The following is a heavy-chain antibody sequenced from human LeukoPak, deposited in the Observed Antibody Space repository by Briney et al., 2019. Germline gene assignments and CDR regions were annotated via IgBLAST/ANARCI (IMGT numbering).Heavy chain of an antibody. V-gene: IGHV4-59*12. CDR2: IYYSGST. CDR1: GGSISSYY. CDR3: PREGYHGMDV. Sequence: PSETLSLTCTVSGGSISSYYWSWIRQPPGKGLEWIGYIYYSGSTNYNPSLKSRVTISVDTSKNQFSLKLSSVTAADTAVYYCPREGYHGMDVWGQGTTVTVSS. J-gene: IGHJ6*02.